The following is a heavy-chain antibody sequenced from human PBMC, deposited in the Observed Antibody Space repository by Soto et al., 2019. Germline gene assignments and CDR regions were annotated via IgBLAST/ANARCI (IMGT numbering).Heavy chain of an antibody. D-gene: IGHD6-13*01. Sequence: SETLSLTCTVSGGSISSYYWSWIRQPPGKGLEWIGYIYYSGSTNYNPSLKSRVTISVDTSKNQSSLKLSSVTAADTAVYYCARLYSSSWYTNWFDPWGQGTLVTVSS. CDR2: IYYSGST. V-gene: IGHV4-59*01. J-gene: IGHJ5*02. CDR1: GGSISSYY. CDR3: ARLYSSSWYTNWFDP.